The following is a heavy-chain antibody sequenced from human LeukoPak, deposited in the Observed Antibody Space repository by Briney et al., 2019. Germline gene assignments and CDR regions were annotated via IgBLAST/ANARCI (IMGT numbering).Heavy chain of an antibody. V-gene: IGHV3-21*01. J-gene: IGHJ4*02. D-gene: IGHD3-16*01. Sequence: GGSLRLSCAASGFTFSSYAMSWVRQAPGMGLEWVSSISSSSSYIFYADSVKGRFTISRDNAKNSLYLQMDTLRLEDTAVYYCARGGGHWGTSGSYFYYFDYWGQGTLVTVSS. CDR3: ARGGGHWGTSGSYFYYFDY. CDR2: ISSSSSYI. CDR1: GFTFSSYA.